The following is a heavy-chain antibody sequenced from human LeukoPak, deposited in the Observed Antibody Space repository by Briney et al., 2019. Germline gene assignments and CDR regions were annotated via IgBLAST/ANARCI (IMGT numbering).Heavy chain of an antibody. CDR1: GFTVRNNY. D-gene: IGHD3-16*01. CDR3: ARDGGGAFDY. V-gene: IGHV3-53*01. Sequence: PGGSLRLSCAASGFTVRNNYMSWVRQAPGKGLECVSFIYTGGTTYYADSVKGRFTISRDNSKNTLYLQMNSLRAEDTAVYYCARDGGGAFDYWGQGTRVTVSS. J-gene: IGHJ4*02. CDR2: IYTGGTT.